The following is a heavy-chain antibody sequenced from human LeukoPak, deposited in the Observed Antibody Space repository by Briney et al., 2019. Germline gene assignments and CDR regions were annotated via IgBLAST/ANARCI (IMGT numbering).Heavy chain of an antibody. J-gene: IGHJ6*03. V-gene: IGHV4-4*07. CDR3: ARTQPKDIVVVPAAMSDYYYYYMDV. Sequence: SETLSLTCTVSGGSISSYYWSWIRQPAGKGLEWIGRIYTSGSTNYNPSLKRRVTISVDTSKNQFSLKLSSVTAAGTAVYYCARTQPKDIVVVPAAMSDYYYYYMDVWGKGTTVTISS. CDR2: IYTSGST. D-gene: IGHD2-2*01. CDR1: GGSISSYY.